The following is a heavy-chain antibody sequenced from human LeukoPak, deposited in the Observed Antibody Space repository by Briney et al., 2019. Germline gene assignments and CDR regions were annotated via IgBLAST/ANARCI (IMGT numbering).Heavy chain of an antibody. Sequence: GGSLRLSCAASGFTFSDYNMRWIRQAPGKGLEWVALISYDGSNKYFADSVKGRFTISRDNSKNSLYLQMNSLRAEDTAVYYCAKDLSKGLLYRRGMYYFDYWGQGTLVTVSS. V-gene: IGHV3-30*18. J-gene: IGHJ4*02. CDR2: ISYDGSNK. CDR1: GFTFSDYN. CDR3: AKDLSKGLLYRRGMYYFDY. D-gene: IGHD3-10*01.